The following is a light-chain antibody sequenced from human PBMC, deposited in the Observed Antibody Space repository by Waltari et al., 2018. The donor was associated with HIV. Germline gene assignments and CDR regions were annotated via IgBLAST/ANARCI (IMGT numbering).Light chain of an antibody. CDR2: QDV. V-gene: IGLV3-25*03. Sequence: SYELTQPPSVSVSPGQTARITCSGDALPKQYAYWYQQKPGQAPVLIIYQDVKRPSGIPERCSGSSSGTTLTLTISGVQAEDEADYYCQSADSSGSYVIFGGGTKLTVL. CDR1: ALPKQY. J-gene: IGLJ2*01. CDR3: QSADSSGSYVI.